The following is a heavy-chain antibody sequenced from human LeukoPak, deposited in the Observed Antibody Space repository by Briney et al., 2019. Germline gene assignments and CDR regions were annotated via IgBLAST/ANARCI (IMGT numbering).Heavy chain of an antibody. J-gene: IGHJ6*03. D-gene: IGHD5-18*01. CDR3: ARETEFYGYDPFYNYYYYMDV. CDR2: ISSSSSTI. CDR1: GFTFSSYS. Sequence: PGGSLRLSCAASGFTFSSYSMNWVRQAPGKGLEWVSYISSSSSTIYYADSVKGRFTISRDNAKNSLYLQMNSLRAEDTAVYYCARETEFYGYDPFYNYYYYMDVWGKGTTVTVSS. V-gene: IGHV3-48*01.